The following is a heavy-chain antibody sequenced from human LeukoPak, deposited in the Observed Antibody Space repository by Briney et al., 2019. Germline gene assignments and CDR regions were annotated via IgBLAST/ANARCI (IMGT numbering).Heavy chain of an antibody. Sequence: ASVRVSCKASGYTFTSYGISWVRQAPGQGLEWMGWISAYNGNTNYAQKLQGRVTMTTDTSTSTAYMELSSLRSEDTAVYYCARTHYSYSSSWYDWGQGTLVTVSS. CDR3: ARTHYSYSSSWYD. V-gene: IGHV1-18*01. CDR1: GYTFTSYG. CDR2: ISAYNGNT. D-gene: IGHD6-13*01. J-gene: IGHJ4*02.